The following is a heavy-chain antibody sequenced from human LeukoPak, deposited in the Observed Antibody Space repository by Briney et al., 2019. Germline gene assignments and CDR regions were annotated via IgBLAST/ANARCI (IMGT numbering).Heavy chain of an antibody. CDR3: AKTYYDFWSGYYPYYYYYMDV. CDR2: IYYSGST. V-gene: IGHV4-59*11. CDR1: GGSISSHY. D-gene: IGHD3-3*01. J-gene: IGHJ6*03. Sequence: SETLSLTCTVSGGSISSHYWSWIRQPPGKGLEWIGYIYYSGSTNYNRSLKSRVTISVDTSKNQFSLTLSSVTAADTAVYYCAKTYYDFWSGYYPYYYYYMDVWGKGTTVTVSS.